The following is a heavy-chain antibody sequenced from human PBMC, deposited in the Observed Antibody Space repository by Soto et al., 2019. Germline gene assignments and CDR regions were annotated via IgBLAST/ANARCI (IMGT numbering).Heavy chain of an antibody. V-gene: IGHV3-53*04. CDR3: ARARQKRRFGESTHNYYYYVDV. J-gene: IGHJ6*03. D-gene: IGHD3-10*01. CDR1: GFTVSSNY. Sequence: GGSLRLSCAASGFTVSSNYMSWVRQAPGKGLEWVSVIYSGGSTYYADSVKGRFTISSHNSKNTLYLQMNSLRAEDTAVYYCARARQKRRFGESTHNYYYYVDVWGKGTTVTVSS. CDR2: IYSGGST.